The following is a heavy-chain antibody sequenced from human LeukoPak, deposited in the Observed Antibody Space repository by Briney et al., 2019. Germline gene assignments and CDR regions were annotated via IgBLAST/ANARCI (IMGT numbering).Heavy chain of an antibody. Sequence: PGGSLRLSCAASGFAFSDFWMSWVRQAPGKGLEWVANIRHDGNAKNYVPSVRGRFTISRDNAKNSLYLQMNSLTAEDTAVYYCATSHDSAGNDWGQGTLVTVSS. V-gene: IGHV3-7*01. J-gene: IGHJ4*02. D-gene: IGHD2-15*01. CDR1: GFAFSDFW. CDR2: IRHDGNAK. CDR3: ATSHDSAGND.